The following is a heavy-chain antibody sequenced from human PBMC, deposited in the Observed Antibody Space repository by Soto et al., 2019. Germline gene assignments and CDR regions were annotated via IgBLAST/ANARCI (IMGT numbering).Heavy chain of an antibody. CDR2: INAGNGNT. J-gene: IGHJ4*02. CDR3: ARADRDYFGVADGFDS. D-gene: IGHD3-10*01. CDR1: GYTFTKYN. Sequence: QVQLLQSGAEVREPGASVRVSCTTSGYTFTKYNIHWLRQAPGQSLEWMGWINAGNGNTRYSQRFQGRVTMTADTSASVAHMAMASLTTEDTGTYFCARADRDYFGVADGFDSWGQGTLVLVSS. V-gene: IGHV1-3*01.